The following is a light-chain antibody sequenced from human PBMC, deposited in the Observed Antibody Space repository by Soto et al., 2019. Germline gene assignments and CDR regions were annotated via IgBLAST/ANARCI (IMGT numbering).Light chain of an antibody. V-gene: IGKV1-5*03. CDR3: QQYITYSPYT. CDR2: KAS. Sequence: DIQMTQSPSTLSGSVGDRVTITCRASQTISSWLAWYQQKPGKAPKLLIYKASTLKSGVPSRFSGSGSGTEFTLTISSLQPDDFATYYCQQYITYSPYTFGQGTKVDIK. CDR1: QTISSW. J-gene: IGKJ2*01.